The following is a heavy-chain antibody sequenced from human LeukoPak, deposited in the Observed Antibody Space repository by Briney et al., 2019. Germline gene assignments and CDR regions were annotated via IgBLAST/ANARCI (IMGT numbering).Heavy chain of an antibody. CDR2: INHSGST. J-gene: IGHJ6*03. CDR1: GDSLRSSNW. Sequence: SGTLSLTCAVSGDSLRSSNWWSWVRQPPGKGLEWIGEINHSGSTNYNPSLKSRVTISVDTSKNQFSLKLSSVTAADTAVYYCARASYYYYYMDVWGKGTTVTVSS. V-gene: IGHV4-4*02. CDR3: ARASYYYYYMDV.